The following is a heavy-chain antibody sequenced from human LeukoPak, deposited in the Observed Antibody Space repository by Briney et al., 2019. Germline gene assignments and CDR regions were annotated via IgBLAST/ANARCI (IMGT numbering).Heavy chain of an antibody. D-gene: IGHD1-26*01. CDR3: AKDGRSGDYFDY. Sequence: HGGSLRLSCAASGFTFSSYGMHWVRQAPGKGLEWVAFIRYDGSNKYYADSVKGRFTISRDNSKNTLYLQMNSLRAEDTAVYYCAKDGRSGDYFDYWGQGTLVTVSS. J-gene: IGHJ4*02. V-gene: IGHV3-30*02. CDR2: IRYDGSNK. CDR1: GFTFSSYG.